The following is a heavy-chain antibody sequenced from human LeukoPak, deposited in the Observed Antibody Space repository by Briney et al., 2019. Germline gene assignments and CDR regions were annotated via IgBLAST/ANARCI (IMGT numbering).Heavy chain of an antibody. V-gene: IGHV4-39*01. CDR3: ARPTAGPATQGYDS. J-gene: IGHJ4*02. CDR2: ISDRGDT. D-gene: IGHD1-1*01. CDR1: GGSINNSPYY. Sequence: SETLSLTCTVSGGSINNSPYYWAWIRQPPGRGLEWMGSISDRGDTYHNPSLKSRVTISVDTSKNQFSLSVISVTAADTAVYFCARPTAGPATQGYDSWGQGILVTVAP.